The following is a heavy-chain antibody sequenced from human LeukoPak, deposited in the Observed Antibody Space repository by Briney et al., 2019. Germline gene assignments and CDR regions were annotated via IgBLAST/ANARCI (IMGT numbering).Heavy chain of an antibody. J-gene: IGHJ4*02. V-gene: IGHV3-33*08. CDR3: ASAPYGSGTFLDY. CDR2: IWYDGSDK. Sequence: GGSLRLSCAASGFTLSSYSMNWVRQAPGKGLEWVAVIWYDGSDKYSADSVKGRFTISRDNSKNTLYLQMNSLRAEDTAVYYCASAPYGSGTFLDYWGQGTLVTVSS. CDR1: GFTLSSYS. D-gene: IGHD3-10*01.